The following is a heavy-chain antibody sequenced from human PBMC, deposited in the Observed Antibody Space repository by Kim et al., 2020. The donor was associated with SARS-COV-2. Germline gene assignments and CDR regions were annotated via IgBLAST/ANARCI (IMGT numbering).Heavy chain of an antibody. V-gene: IGHV5-51*01. CDR3: ARHMGDFWTGFSAITFDY. J-gene: IGHJ4*02. D-gene: IGHD3-3*01. CDR2: IYPGDSDT. Sequence: GESLKISCKGSGYRFSTYWIGWVRQMPGKGLEWMGIIYPGDSDTRYSPSFEGKVPISVDESINTAYLQWSSLKASDTAIYYCARHMGDFWTGFSAITFDYWGQGTLISVSS. CDR1: GYRFSTYW.